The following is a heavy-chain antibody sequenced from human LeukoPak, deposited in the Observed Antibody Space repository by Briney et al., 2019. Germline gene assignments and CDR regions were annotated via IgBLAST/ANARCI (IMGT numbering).Heavy chain of an antibody. CDR1: GSTFTTYY. CDR2: IDPKSGGT. D-gene: IGHD1-26*01. V-gene: IGHV1-2*06. J-gene: IGHJ4*02. Sequence: ASVKVSCKASGSTFTTYYLHWVRQAPGQGLEWMGRIDPKSGGTTYAQKFRGRVTMTRDTSISTAYMDLSGLTSDDTALYYCVRDAQVGGDYRGQGTLVTVSS. CDR3: VRDAQVGGDY.